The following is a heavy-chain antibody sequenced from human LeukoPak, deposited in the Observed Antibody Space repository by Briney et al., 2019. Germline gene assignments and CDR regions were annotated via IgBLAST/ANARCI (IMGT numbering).Heavy chain of an antibody. CDR1: GYTFTNFD. CDR3: ARAPMGAAPLY. CDR2: MNPVSGNA. D-gene: IGHD6-6*01. V-gene: IGHV1-8*01. J-gene: IGHJ4*02. Sequence: ASVKVSCKASGYTFTNFDINWVRQAPGQGLEWMGWMNPVSGNAGSAQKFQGRVTLTRDTSITTAYMELTSLRSNDTAFYYCARAPMGAAPLYWGQGTLVTVSS.